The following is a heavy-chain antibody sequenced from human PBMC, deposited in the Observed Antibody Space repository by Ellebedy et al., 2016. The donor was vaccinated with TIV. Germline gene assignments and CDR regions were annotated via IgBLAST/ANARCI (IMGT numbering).Heavy chain of an antibody. CDR1: GYTFTSNS. CDR3: ASRAFGEADH. CDR2: ITPILGIT. J-gene: IGHJ4*02. Sequence: ASVKVSXXASGYTFTSNSIIWVRQAPGQGLEWMGWITPILGITNYAQKFQGRVTMTTDTSTGTAYMELTSLRSEDTAVYYCASRAFGEADHWGQGTLVTVSS. V-gene: IGHV1-18*01. D-gene: IGHD3-10*01.